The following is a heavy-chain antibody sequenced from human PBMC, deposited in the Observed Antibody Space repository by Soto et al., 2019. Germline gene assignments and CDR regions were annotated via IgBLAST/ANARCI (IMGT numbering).Heavy chain of an antibody. D-gene: IGHD1-26*01. J-gene: IGHJ6*02. V-gene: IGHV1-69*01. Sequence: QVLLLQSGAEVKKPGSSVNVSCKASGGTFGNYIISWVRQAPGQGLEWMGGIMPILGTTYYVQKFQGRVTVSADESTTTVYLELNSLRSDDTALYFSEADVGFPDFPVVWGQGTTVAVSS. CDR2: IMPILGTT. CDR3: EADVGFPDFPVV. CDR1: GGTFGNYI.